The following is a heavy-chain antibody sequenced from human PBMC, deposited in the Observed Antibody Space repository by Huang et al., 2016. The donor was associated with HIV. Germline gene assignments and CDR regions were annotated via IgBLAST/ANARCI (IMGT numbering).Heavy chain of an antibody. Sequence: QVHLVQSGAEVKKPGASVKVSCKASGYTFTNYDINWVRQAPGRGLEWVGWMNPNTGNTGLAQSLQGRGTMTRKTSRTTAYMELTSLTSEDTAVYYCARSAYGDLDYWGLGTLVIVSS. J-gene: IGHJ4*02. CDR2: MNPNTGNT. D-gene: IGHD4-17*01. CDR3: ARSAYGDLDY. CDR1: GYTFTNYD. V-gene: IGHV1-8*02.